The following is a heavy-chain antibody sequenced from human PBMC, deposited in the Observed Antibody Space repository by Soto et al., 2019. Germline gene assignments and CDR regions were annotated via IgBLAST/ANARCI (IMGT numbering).Heavy chain of an antibody. CDR2: IDWDDDK. J-gene: IGHJ5*02. CDR1: GFSLNSSNMR. Sequence: SGPTLVNPTETLTLTCAFSGFSLNSSNMRVSWLRQPPGQALEWLARIDWDDDKFYTSSLQPRLTISKDSSKNQVVLTVTNMDPVDTATYFCARHGVSSWYYWFDPWGQGTQVTVSS. D-gene: IGHD6-13*01. V-gene: IGHV2-70*04. CDR3: ARHGVSSWYYWFDP.